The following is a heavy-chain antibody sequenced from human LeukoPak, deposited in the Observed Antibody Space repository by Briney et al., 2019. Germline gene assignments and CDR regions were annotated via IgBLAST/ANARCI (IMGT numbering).Heavy chain of an antibody. CDR2: ISGSGGST. Sequence: GGSLRLSCAASGFTFSTYEMNWVRQAPGKGLEWVSAISGSGGSTYYADSVKGRFTISRDNSKNTLYLQMNSLRAEDTAVYYCAPDLITMVRGVIQYWGQGTLVTVSS. CDR3: APDLITMVRGVIQY. J-gene: IGHJ4*02. CDR1: GFTFSTYE. V-gene: IGHV3-23*01. D-gene: IGHD3-10*01.